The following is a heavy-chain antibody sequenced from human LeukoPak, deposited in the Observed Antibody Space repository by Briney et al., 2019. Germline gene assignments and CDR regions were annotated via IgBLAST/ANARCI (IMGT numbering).Heavy chain of an antibody. CDR1: GFTFSSYW. Sequence: GGSLRLSCAASGFTFSSYWMHWVRQAPGKGLVWVSRINSDGSSTSYADSVKGRFTISRDNARNSLYLQMNSLRAEDTAVYYCAIPPLSGTGSSRPLAGMDVWGQGTTVTVSS. J-gene: IGHJ6*02. D-gene: IGHD3-10*01. V-gene: IGHV3-74*01. CDR2: INSDGSST. CDR3: AIPPLSGTGSSRPLAGMDV.